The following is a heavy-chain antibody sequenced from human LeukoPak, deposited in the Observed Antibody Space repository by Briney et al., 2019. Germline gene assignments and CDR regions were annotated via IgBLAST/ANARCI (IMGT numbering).Heavy chain of an antibody. Sequence: GGSLRLSCAASGFTVSSNYMSWVRQAPGKGLEWVSSISSSSSYIYYADSVKGRFTISRDNAKNSLYLQMNSLRAEDTAVYYCARWLAGYLDYWGQGTLVTVSS. J-gene: IGHJ4*02. CDR1: GFTVSSNY. D-gene: IGHD6-19*01. CDR3: ARWLAGYLDY. V-gene: IGHV3-21*01. CDR2: ISSSSSYI.